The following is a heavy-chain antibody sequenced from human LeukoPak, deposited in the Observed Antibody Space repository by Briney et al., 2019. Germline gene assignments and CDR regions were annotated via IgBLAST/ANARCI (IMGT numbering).Heavy chain of an antibody. CDR3: ARMEPGYSSSWYPSHFDY. CDR2: INPSGGST. V-gene: IGHV1-46*01. D-gene: IGHD6-13*01. J-gene: IGHJ4*02. Sequence: ASVKVSCKASGYTFTGYYMHWVRQAPGQGLEWMGRINPSGGSTSYAQKFQGRVTMTRDTSTSTVYMELSSLRSEDTAVYYCARMEPGYSSSWYPSHFDYWGQGTLVTVSS. CDR1: GYTFTGYY.